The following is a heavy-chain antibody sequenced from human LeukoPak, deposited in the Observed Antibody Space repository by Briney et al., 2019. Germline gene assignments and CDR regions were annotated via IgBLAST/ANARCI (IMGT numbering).Heavy chain of an antibody. V-gene: IGHV4-34*01. CDR2: INHSGST. CDR1: GGSFSGYY. J-gene: IGHJ3*02. CDR3: AREENYGDYVDI. Sequence: SETLSLTCAVYGGSFSGYYWSWIRQPPGKGLEWIGEINHSGSTNYNPSLKSRVTISVDKSKNQFSLKLSSVTAADTAVYYCAREENYGDYVDIWGQGTMVTVSS. D-gene: IGHD4-17*01.